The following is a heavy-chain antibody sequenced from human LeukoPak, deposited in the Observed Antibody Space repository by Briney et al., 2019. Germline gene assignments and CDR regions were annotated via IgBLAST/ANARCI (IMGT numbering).Heavy chain of an antibody. CDR2: INPNSGGT. D-gene: IGHD3-3*01. Sequence: ASVKVSCKASGYTFTGYYMHWVRQAPGQGLEWMGWINPNSGGTNYAQKFQGRFTMTRDTSISTAYMELSRLRSDDTAVYYCARDHRYYDFWSGSGYYYMDVWGKGTTVTVSS. CDR1: GYTFTGYY. CDR3: ARDHRYYDFWSGSGYYYMDV. J-gene: IGHJ6*03. V-gene: IGHV1-2*02.